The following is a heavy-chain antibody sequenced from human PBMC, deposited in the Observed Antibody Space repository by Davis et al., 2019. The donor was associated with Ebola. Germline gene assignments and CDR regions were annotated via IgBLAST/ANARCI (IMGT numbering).Heavy chain of an antibody. D-gene: IGHD3-22*01. J-gene: IGHJ6*02. Sequence: AASVKVSCKASGYTFTSYGITWVRQAPGQRLEWMGWINAGNGNTKYSQKFQGRVTITRDTSASTAYMELSSLRSEDTAVYYCARGGIYYDSSGYLYYYYGMDVWGQGTTVTVSS. CDR2: INAGNGNT. CDR1: GYTFTSYG. CDR3: ARGGIYYDSSGYLYYYYGMDV. V-gene: IGHV1-3*01.